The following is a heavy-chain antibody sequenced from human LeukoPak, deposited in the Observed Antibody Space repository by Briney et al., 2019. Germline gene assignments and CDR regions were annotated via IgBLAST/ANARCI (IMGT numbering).Heavy chain of an antibody. Sequence: GGSLRLSCAASGFTFSTCTMNWVRQPAGKGLEWVSSISSSSSYIYYADSVKGRFTISRDNAKNSLYLQMNSLSAEDTAVYYCARNTPDIFLEGWGRGTLVTVSS. D-gene: IGHD3-9*01. V-gene: IGHV3-21*01. CDR3: ARNTPDIFLEG. J-gene: IGHJ4*02. CDR1: GFTFSTCT. CDR2: ISSSSSYI.